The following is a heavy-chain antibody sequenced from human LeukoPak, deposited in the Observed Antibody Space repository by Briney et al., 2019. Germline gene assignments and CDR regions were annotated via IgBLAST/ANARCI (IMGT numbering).Heavy chain of an antibody. D-gene: IGHD6-13*01. Sequence: PGGSLRLSCSASGFTFSSYSMNWVRQAPGRGLEWVAYISTSSSTIYYADSVKGRFTISRDHAKNSLYLQMHRLRAEDTAVYFCARDSTLAADYDYWGQGTLVTVSS. CDR2: ISTSSSTI. J-gene: IGHJ4*02. CDR3: ARDSTLAADYDY. V-gene: IGHV3-48*01. CDR1: GFTFSSYS.